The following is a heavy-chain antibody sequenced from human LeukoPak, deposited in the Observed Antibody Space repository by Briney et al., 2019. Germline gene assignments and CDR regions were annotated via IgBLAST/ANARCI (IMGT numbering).Heavy chain of an antibody. Sequence: GGSLRLSCAASGFTFTDAWLSWVRRAPGKGLEWVGRIKSKNDGETTDYAAPVKGRFTLSRDDSKNTMYLQMNSLKIEDTAVYYCTTWGYDCGSFDSWGQGALVTVSS. CDR1: GFTFTDAW. V-gene: IGHV3-15*01. J-gene: IGHJ4*02. CDR2: IKSKNDGETT. CDR3: TTWGYDCGSFDS. D-gene: IGHD2-21*01.